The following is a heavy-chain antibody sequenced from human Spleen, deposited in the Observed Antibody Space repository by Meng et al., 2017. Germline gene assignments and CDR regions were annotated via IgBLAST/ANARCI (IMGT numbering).Heavy chain of an antibody. Sequence: GESLKISCAASGFTFSNYDMHWVRQATGKGLEWVSAIGTAGDTYYPGSVKGRFTISRENAKNSVYLQMNSLRAGDTAVYYCARALSAFVVDRGYAFDIWGHGTMVTVSS. V-gene: IGHV3-13*01. J-gene: IGHJ3*02. CDR2: IGTAGDT. CDR1: GFTFSNYD. CDR3: ARALSAFVVDRGYAFDI. D-gene: IGHD2-21*01.